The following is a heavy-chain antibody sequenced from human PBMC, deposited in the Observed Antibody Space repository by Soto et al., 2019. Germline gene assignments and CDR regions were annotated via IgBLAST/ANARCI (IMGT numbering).Heavy chain of an antibody. CDR1: GFTFSMYW. CDR3: TRGPRSTSTGTGAF. D-gene: IGHD1-1*01. Sequence: QSGGSLRLSCAASGFTFSMYWMHWVRQVPGKGPEWVSRINDDGSSTNYADSVKGRFTISRDNAKNTLYLQMNALRAEDTAVYYCTRGPRSTSTGTGAFWGQGTLVTVSS. J-gene: IGHJ4*02. CDR2: INDDGSST. V-gene: IGHV3-74*01.